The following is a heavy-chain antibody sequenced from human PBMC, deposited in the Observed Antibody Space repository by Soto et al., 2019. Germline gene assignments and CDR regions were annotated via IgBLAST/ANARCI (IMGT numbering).Heavy chain of an antibody. CDR1: GYTFTSYG. J-gene: IGHJ4*02. CDR2: ISAYNGNT. D-gene: IGHD6-13*01. CDR3: AGDWAAAGPFDY. Sequence: QVQLVQSGAEVKKPGASVKVSCKASGYTFTSYGISWVRQAPGQGLEWMGWISAYNGNTNYAQKLQGRVTMTTDTSTSTDYMELSSLGSDDTAVYSCAGDWAAAGPFDYWGQGTLVTVSS. V-gene: IGHV1-18*01.